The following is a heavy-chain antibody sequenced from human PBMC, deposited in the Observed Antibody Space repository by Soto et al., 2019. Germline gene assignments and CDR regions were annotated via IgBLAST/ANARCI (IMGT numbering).Heavy chain of an antibody. CDR1: GSSISSYY. J-gene: IGHJ4*02. CDR3: ARGHYDFWRFDD. D-gene: IGHD3-3*01. Sequence: SETLSLTCTVSGSSISSYYWSWIRQPPGKGLEWIGYIYYSGSTNYNPSLKSRVTISVDTSKNQFSLKLSSVTAADTAVYYCARGHYDFWRFDDWGQGTLVPVSS. CDR2: IYYSGST. V-gene: IGHV4-59*01.